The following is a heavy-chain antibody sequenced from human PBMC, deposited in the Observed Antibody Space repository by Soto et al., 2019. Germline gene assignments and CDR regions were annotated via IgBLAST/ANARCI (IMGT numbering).Heavy chain of an antibody. Sequence: EVQLLESGGGLVQPGGSLRLSCAASGFMFNNQDMCWVRQAPGEGLEWVSGISADGERTYYADSRWGRFTISRNNSKNMLYLQANSLRAEDTAIYYCAKDATRPNGWFFFDYWGQGILVTVSS. D-gene: IGHD2-15*01. V-gene: IGHV3-23*01. J-gene: IGHJ4*02. CDR2: ISADGERT. CDR3: AKDATRPNGWFFFDY. CDR1: GFMFNNQD.